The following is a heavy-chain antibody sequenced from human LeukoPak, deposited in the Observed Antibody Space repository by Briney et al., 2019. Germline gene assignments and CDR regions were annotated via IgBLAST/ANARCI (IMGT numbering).Heavy chain of an antibody. CDR1: GFSLSTSGMC. Sequence: SGPTLVNPTQTLTLTCTFSGFSLSTSGMCVSWIRQPPGKALEWLARIDWDDDKYYSTSLKTRPTISKDTSKNQVVLTMTNMDPVDTATYYCARTDSSGTNWYFDLWGRGTLVTVSS. CDR2: IDWDDDK. V-gene: IGHV2-70*11. CDR3: ARTDSSGTNWYFDL. J-gene: IGHJ2*01. D-gene: IGHD3-22*01.